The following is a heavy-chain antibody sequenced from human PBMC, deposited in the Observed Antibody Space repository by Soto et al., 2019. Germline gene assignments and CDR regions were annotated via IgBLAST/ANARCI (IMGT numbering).Heavy chain of an antibody. CDR3: AKATYYYDSSGYYPFDY. D-gene: IGHD3-22*01. CDR1: GFTFSSYA. V-gene: IGHV3-23*01. J-gene: IGHJ4*02. CDR2: ISGSGGST. Sequence: GGSLRLSCAASGFTFSSYAMSWVRQAPGKGLEWVSAISGSGGSTYYADSVKGRFTISRDNSKNTLYLQMNSLRAEDTAVYYCAKATYYYDSSGYYPFDYWGQGTLVTVSS.